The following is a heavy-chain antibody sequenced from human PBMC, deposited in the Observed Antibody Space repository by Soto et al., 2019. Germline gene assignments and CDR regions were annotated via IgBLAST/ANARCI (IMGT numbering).Heavy chain of an antibody. CDR1: GYSFTSYD. Sequence: QEQLVQSGAEVKQPGASAKVSCKASGYSFTSYDINWVRQATGQGLEWMGWMNPNSGNTGYAQKFQGRVSMTRDTSMSTAYMELSSLRSEDTAVYYCARFMVRGVIGPWGQGTQVTVSS. CDR3: ARFMVRGVIGP. J-gene: IGHJ5*02. D-gene: IGHD3-10*01. CDR2: MNPNSGNT. V-gene: IGHV1-8*01.